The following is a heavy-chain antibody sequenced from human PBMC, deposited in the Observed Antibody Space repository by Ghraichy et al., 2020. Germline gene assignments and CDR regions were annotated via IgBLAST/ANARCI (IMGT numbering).Heavy chain of an antibody. CDR3: ARGHTNSRKYYEMNV. Sequence: GGSLRLSCVASGFTFSDHCMHWVRQAPGKGLEYVSTIYGNGRGAYYADSVKGRFTISRDNSKNVLCLQMGSLGAEDMGVYFCARGHTNSRKYYEMNVWGQGTLVAVSS. CDR1: GFTFSDHC. D-gene: IGHD3-3*01. J-gene: IGHJ4*03. CDR2: IYGNGRGA. V-gene: IGHV3-64*02.